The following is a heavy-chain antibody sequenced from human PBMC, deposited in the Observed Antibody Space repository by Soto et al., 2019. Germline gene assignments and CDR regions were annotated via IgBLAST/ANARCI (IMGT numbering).Heavy chain of an antibody. D-gene: IGHD1-26*01. Sequence: QVQLVQSGAEVKKPGSSVKVSCKASGGTFSTYAITWVRQAPGQGLEWLGGIIPIFGTTDYARKFQGRVTITAAESTSPVFIELSSLTPEDTAVYYCARGVGAYYFDYWGQGTLVTVSS. CDR2: IIPIFGTT. V-gene: IGHV1-69*01. CDR3: ARGVGAYYFDY. CDR1: GGTFSTYA. J-gene: IGHJ4*02.